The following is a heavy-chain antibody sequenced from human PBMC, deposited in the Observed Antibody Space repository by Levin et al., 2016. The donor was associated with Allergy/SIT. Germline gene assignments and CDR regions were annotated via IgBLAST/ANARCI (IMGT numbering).Heavy chain of an antibody. D-gene: IGHD6-19*01. CDR2: IYYSGST. V-gene: IGHV4-39*01. CDR3: ARLWASSGWQPDDAFDI. J-gene: IGHJ3*02. Sequence: WIRQPPGKGLEWIGSIYYSGSTYYNPSLKSRVTISVDTSKNQFSLKLSSVTAADTAVYYCARLWASSGWQPDDAFDIWGQGTMVTVSS.